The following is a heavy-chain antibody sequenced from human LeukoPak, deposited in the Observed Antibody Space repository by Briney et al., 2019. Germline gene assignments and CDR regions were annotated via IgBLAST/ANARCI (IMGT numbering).Heavy chain of an antibody. V-gene: IGHV3-30*03. Sequence: GGSLRLSCAASGFTFSSYGMQWVRQAPGKGLEWVAVISHDGTVQHYADSVKGRFTISRDNSDNTLYLQMNSLRSEDTAVYYCVGGAPNWGFDYWGQGTLVTVSS. CDR1: GFTFSSYG. D-gene: IGHD7-27*01. CDR2: ISHDGTVQ. J-gene: IGHJ4*02. CDR3: VGGAPNWGFDY.